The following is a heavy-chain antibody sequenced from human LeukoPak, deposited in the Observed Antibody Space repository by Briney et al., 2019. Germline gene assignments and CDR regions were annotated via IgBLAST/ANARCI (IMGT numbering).Heavy chain of an antibody. CDR3: ARDGAYYDSSVRWFDP. CDR2: IYYSGST. V-gene: IGHV4-59*11. CDR1: GGSISSHY. J-gene: IGHJ5*02. D-gene: IGHD3-22*01. Sequence: KPSGTLSLTCTVSGGSISSHYWSWIRQPPGKGLEWIGYIYYSGSTNYNPSLKSRVTISVDTSKNQFSLKLSSVTAADTAVYYCARDGAYYDSSVRWFDPWGQGTLVTVSS.